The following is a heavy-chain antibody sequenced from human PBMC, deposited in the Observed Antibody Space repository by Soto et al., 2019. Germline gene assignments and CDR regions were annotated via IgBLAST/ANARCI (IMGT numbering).Heavy chain of an antibody. D-gene: IGHD3-9*01. CDR3: VRDNSLTY. CDR2: IKPDGSSQ. J-gene: IGHJ4*02. Sequence: PGWSLGLCCASSVSSFNKSGMNWVRQAQGKGLEWVANIKPDGSSQSYVDSVKGRFVISRDNAKNSLYLQMDSLRADDTAVYYCVRDNSLTYWGQGALVTVSS. V-gene: IGHV3-7*03. CDR1: VSSFNKSG.